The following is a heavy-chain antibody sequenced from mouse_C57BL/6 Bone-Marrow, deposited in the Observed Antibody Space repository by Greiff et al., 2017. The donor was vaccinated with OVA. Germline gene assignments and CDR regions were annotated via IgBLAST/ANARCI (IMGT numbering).Heavy chain of an antibody. CDR2: IWTGGGT. Sequence: VQLQQSGPGLVAPSQSLSITCTVSGFSLTSYAISWVRQPPGKGLEWLGVIWTGGGTNYNSALKSRLSISKDNSKSQVFLKMNSLQTDDTARYYCARNPLLKSCAMDYWGQGTSVTVSS. D-gene: IGHD1-1*01. V-gene: IGHV2-9-1*01. CDR3: ARNPLLKSCAMDY. CDR1: GFSLTSYA. J-gene: IGHJ4*01.